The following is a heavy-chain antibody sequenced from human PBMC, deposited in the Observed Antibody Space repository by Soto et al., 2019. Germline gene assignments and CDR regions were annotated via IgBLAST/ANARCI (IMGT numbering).Heavy chain of an antibody. V-gene: IGHV3-23*01. D-gene: IGHD6-19*01. CDR2: ISGSGGST. J-gene: IGHJ4*02. CDR3: AKDGGWYPEYFDY. Sequence: EVQLLESGGGLVQPGGSLRLSCAASGFTFSSYAMIWVRQAPGKGLEWVSAISGSGGSTYYADSVKGRFTISRDNSKNTLYLQMSSLRAEDTAVYYCAKDGGWYPEYFDYWGQGTLVTVSS. CDR1: GFTFSSYA.